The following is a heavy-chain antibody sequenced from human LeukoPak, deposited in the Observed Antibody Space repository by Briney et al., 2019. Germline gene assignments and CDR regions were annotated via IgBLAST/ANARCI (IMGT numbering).Heavy chain of an antibody. CDR2: IYPGDSDT. CDR3: ARHLTPNYGDYGY. Sequence: GESLKISCKGSGYSFTSYWIGWVRQMSGKGLEWMGIIYPGDSDTRYSPSFQGQVTISADKSISTAYLQWSSLKASDTAMYYCARHLTPNYGDYGYWGQGTLVTVSS. V-gene: IGHV5-51*01. CDR1: GYSFTSYW. J-gene: IGHJ4*02. D-gene: IGHD4-17*01.